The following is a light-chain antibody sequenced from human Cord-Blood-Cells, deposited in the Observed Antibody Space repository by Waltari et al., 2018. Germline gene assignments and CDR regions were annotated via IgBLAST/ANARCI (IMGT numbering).Light chain of an antibody. V-gene: IGKV3-15*01. Sequence: EIVMTQSPATLSVSPGERATLPCRASQSVSSNLAWYQQKPGQAPRLLIYGASTRATGIPARFSGSGSGTEFTLNISSLQSEDFAVYNCQQYNNWPQWTFGQGTKVEIK. CDR3: QQYNNWPQWT. CDR2: GAS. CDR1: QSVSSN. J-gene: IGKJ1*01.